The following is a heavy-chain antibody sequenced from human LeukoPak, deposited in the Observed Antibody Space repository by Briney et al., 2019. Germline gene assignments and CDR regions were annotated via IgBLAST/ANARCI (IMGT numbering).Heavy chain of an antibody. V-gene: IGHV4-59*08. D-gene: IGHD2-21*02. Sequence: PSETLSLTCTVSGGSISSYYWSWIRQPPGKGLEWIGYIYYSGSTNYNPSLKSRVTISVDTSKNQFSLKLSSVTAADTAVYYCARDNCGGDRYSGYYFDYWGQGTLVTVSS. CDR1: GGSISSYY. CDR2: IYYSGST. J-gene: IGHJ4*02. CDR3: ARDNCGGDRYSGYYFDY.